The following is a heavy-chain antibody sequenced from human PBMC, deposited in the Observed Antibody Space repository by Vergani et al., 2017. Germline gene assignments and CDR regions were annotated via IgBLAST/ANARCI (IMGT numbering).Heavy chain of an antibody. Sequence: QVQLQESGPGLVKPSQTLSLTCTVSGGSISSSSYYWGWIRQPPGKGLEWIGSIYYSGSTNYNPSLKSRVTISVDTSKNQFSLKLSSVTAADTAVYYCARGGDFWSGNEFDYWGQGTLVTVSS. V-gene: IGHV4-39*07. D-gene: IGHD3-3*01. CDR3: ARGGDFWSGNEFDY. J-gene: IGHJ4*02. CDR1: GGSISSSSYY. CDR2: IYYSGST.